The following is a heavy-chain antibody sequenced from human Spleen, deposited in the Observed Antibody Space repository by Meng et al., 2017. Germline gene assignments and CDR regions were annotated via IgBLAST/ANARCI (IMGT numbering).Heavy chain of an antibody. CDR1: GFTFSDYE. CDR3: ARCSYSGRDDAFDV. Sequence: GESLKISCAASGFTFSDYEMNWVRQAPGKGLEWISYFGSATGSIFYADSVKGRFTISRDNAKSSLYLQMDSLRAEDTAVYYCARCSYSGRDDAFDVWGQGTMVTVSS. CDR2: FGSATGSI. V-gene: IGHV3-48*03. D-gene: IGHD1-26*01. J-gene: IGHJ3*01.